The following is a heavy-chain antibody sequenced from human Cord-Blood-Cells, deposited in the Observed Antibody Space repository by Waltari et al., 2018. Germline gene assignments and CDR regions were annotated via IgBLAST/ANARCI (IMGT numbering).Heavy chain of an antibody. CDR3: AKDRGIAARPAYYFDY. J-gene: IGHJ4*02. D-gene: IGHD6-6*01. CDR1: GFTFSSYG. Sequence: QVQLVESGGGVVQPGGSLRPSCAASGFTFSSYGMHRVRQAPGKGLEWVAFIRYDGSNKYYADSVKGRFTISRDNSKNTLYLQMNSLRAEDTAVYYCAKDRGIAARPAYYFDYWGQGTLVTVSS. V-gene: IGHV3-30*02. CDR2: IRYDGSNK.